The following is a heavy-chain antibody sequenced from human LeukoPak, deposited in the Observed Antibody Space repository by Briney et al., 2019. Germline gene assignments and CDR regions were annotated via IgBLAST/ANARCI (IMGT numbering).Heavy chain of an antibody. Sequence: PGGSLRLSCAASGFTFSSYSMNWVRQAPGKGLEWVSSISSSSSYIYYADSVKGRFTISRDNAKNTLYLQMNSLRAEDTAVYYCARDQGRNDAFDIWGQGTMVTVSS. CDR3: ARDQGRNDAFDI. CDR2: ISSSSSYI. V-gene: IGHV3-21*01. D-gene: IGHD1-14*01. J-gene: IGHJ3*02. CDR1: GFTFSSYS.